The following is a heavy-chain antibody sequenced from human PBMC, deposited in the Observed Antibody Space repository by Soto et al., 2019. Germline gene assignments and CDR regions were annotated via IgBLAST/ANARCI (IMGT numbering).Heavy chain of an antibody. V-gene: IGHV3-48*03. CDR1: GFNFGSYE. CDR2: ISSSGSTL. Sequence: EVQLVESGGGLVQPGGSLRLSCVASGFNFGSYEMNWVRQAPGKGLEWISYISSSGSTLYYADSVRGRFAISRDNGKKSLFLEMSSLRVEDTAVYYCSRGRIVVPGSGQLWGQGTLVTVSS. J-gene: IGHJ4*02. CDR3: SRGRIVVPGSGQL. D-gene: IGHD3-10*01.